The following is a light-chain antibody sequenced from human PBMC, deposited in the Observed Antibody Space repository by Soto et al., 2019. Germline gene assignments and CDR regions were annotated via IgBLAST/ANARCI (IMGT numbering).Light chain of an antibody. J-gene: IGKJ1*01. V-gene: IGKV3-15*01. CDR2: DAS. CDR3: QQYNNWPRT. Sequence: DTVLAQSPAPLSGSRGERTPPPLKASQSIGSNLAWYQQKPGQAPRLLIYDASTRATDIPPRFSGSGSGTEFTLTISSLQSEDFAIYYCQQYNNWPRTFGQGTKVDIK. CDR1: QSIGSN.